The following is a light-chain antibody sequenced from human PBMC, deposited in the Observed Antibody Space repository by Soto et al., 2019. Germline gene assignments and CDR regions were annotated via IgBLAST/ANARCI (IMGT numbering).Light chain of an antibody. Sequence: QSALTQPASVSGSPGQSITISCTGTSSDVGAYDYVSWYQLHPGKAPKLMIYDVRNRPSGVSDRFSGSKSGNTASLTISGLQADDEADYYCSSYTTSSAVVFGGGTKVTVL. J-gene: IGLJ3*02. CDR3: SSYTTSSAVV. V-gene: IGLV2-14*03. CDR1: SSDVGAYDY. CDR2: DVR.